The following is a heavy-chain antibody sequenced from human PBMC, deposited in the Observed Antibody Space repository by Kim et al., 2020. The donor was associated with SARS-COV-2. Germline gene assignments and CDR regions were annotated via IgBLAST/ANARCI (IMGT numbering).Heavy chain of an antibody. Sequence: TFYADSVKGRYTISRDNSKNTLYLQMNSLGAEDTAVYYCAKGGFTTLFDYWGQGTLVTVSS. J-gene: IGHJ4*02. V-gene: IGHV3-23*01. CDR2: T. D-gene: IGHD4-17*01. CDR3: AKGGFTTLFDY.